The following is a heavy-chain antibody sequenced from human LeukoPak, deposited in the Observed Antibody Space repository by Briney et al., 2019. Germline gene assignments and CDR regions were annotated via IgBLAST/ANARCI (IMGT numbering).Heavy chain of an antibody. Sequence: SETLSLTCAVYGGSFSGYYWSWIRQPPGKGLEWIGEINHSGSTNYNPSLKSRVTISVDTSKNQFSLKLSSVTAADTAVYYCAASGSYYPDYWGLGTLVTVSS. V-gene: IGHV4-34*01. J-gene: IGHJ4*02. CDR2: INHSGST. CDR1: GGSFSGYY. CDR3: AASGSYYPDY. D-gene: IGHD1-26*01.